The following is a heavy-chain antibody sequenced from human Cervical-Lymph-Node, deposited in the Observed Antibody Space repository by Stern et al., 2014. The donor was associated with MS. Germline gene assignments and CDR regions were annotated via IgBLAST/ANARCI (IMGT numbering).Heavy chain of an antibody. D-gene: IGHD1-14*01. J-gene: IGHJ3*01. CDR2: VNPDSGTT. Sequence: VQLVQSGAEARMPGASVKVTCKTSGYRFTTYDFNWVRQAPGQGLEWMGWVNPDSGTTGYAPQFQGRLTLTTTTSLKTTSMELRSLSPDDTAVYYCARGGRGAFDVWGQGTTVTVSS. V-gene: IGHV1-8*01. CDR3: ARGGRGAFDV. CDR1: GYRFTTYD.